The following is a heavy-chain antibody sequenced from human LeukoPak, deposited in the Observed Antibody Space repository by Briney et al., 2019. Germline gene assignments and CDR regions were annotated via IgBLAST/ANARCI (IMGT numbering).Heavy chain of an antibody. CDR1: GFTFSDYY. Sequence: PGGSLRLSCAASGFTFSDYYMSWIRQAPGKGLEWVAVISYDGSNKYYADSVKGRFTISRDNSKNTLYLQMNSLRAEDTAVYYCARDDEELLWFGEHYGMDVWGQGTTVTVSS. CDR2: ISYDGSNK. D-gene: IGHD3-10*01. V-gene: IGHV3-30-3*01. J-gene: IGHJ6*02. CDR3: ARDDEELLWFGEHYGMDV.